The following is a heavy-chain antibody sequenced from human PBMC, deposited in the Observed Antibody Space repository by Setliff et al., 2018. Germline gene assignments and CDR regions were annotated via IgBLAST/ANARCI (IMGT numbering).Heavy chain of an antibody. J-gene: IGHJ4*02. D-gene: IGHD1-26*01. V-gene: IGHV3-11*04. Sequence: GGSLRLSCAASGFTFSDYYMSWIRQAPGKGLEWVSYISSSGSTIYYADSVKGRFTVSRDNAKNSLYLQMDSLRAEDAAVYYCARAPVGITCGDYWGQGTPVTVSS. CDR3: ARAPVGITCGDY. CDR2: ISSSGSTI. CDR1: GFTFSDYY.